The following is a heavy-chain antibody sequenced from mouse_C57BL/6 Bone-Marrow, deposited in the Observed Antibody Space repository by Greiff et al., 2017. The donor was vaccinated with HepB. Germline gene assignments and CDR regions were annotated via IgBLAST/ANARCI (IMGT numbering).Heavy chain of an antibody. CDR3: TRSDYYCSSPLAY. V-gene: IGHV1-15*01. CDR1: GYTFTDYE. J-gene: IGHJ3*01. Sequence: QVQLQQSGAELVRPGASVTLSCKASGYTFTDYEMHWVKQTPVHGLEWIGAIDPETGGTAYNQKFKGKAILTADKSASTAYMELLSLTSEDSAVYYCTRSDYYCSSPLAYWGQGTLVTVSA. D-gene: IGHD1-1*01. CDR2: IDPETGGT.